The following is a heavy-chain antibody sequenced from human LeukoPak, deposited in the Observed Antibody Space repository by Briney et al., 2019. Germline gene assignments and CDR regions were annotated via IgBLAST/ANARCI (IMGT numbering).Heavy chain of an antibody. V-gene: IGHV4-59*01. CDR1: GGSISSYY. D-gene: IGHD3-3*01. J-gene: IGHJ6*03. Sequence: SSETLSLTCTVSGGSISSYYWSWIRQPPGKGLEWIGYIYYSGSTNYNPSLKSRVTISVDTSKNQFSLKLSSVTAADTAVYYCARTVLDFWSGYYGDYYYYYMDVWGKGTTVTVSS. CDR3: ARTVLDFWSGYYGDYYYYYMDV. CDR2: IYYSGST.